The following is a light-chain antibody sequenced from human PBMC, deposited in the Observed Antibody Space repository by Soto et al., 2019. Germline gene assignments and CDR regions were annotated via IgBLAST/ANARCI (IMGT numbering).Light chain of an antibody. Sequence: DIQMTQSPSSLSASVGDRVTITCRASQSISSFLNWYQQKPGKAPRLPIYAASSLQSGVPSRFSASGSGTDFTLTISSLQPEDFATYYCQQSYSTPETFGQGTKVEIK. J-gene: IGKJ1*01. CDR2: AAS. CDR3: QQSYSTPET. CDR1: QSISSF. V-gene: IGKV1-39*01.